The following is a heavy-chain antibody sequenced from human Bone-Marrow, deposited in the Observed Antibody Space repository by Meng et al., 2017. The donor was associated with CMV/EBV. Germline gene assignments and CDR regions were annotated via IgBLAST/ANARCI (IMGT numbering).Heavy chain of an antibody. CDR1: GFTGSGSA. Sequence: LKLSGAASGFTGSGSAMHWVRQASGKGLEWVGRIRSKANSYATAYAASVKGRFTISRDDSKNTAYLQMNSLKTEDTAVYYCTIGATDYWGQGTLVTVSS. J-gene: IGHJ4*02. CDR3: TIGATDY. D-gene: IGHD3-16*01. V-gene: IGHV3-73*01. CDR2: IRSKANSYAT.